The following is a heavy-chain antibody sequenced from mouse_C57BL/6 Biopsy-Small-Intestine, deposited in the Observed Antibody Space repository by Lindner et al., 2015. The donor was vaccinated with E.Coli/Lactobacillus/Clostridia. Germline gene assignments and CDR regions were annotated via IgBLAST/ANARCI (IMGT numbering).Heavy chain of an antibody. Sequence: SVKVSCKASGYTFGDYYLHWVRQAPGQGLEWLGWINPKNGITNFKQKFEGRVTMTRDTSSSSAYMDLSSLRSDDTALYYCARGRVQGPCSGGDCYLDSWGQGTLVTVSS. J-gene: IGHJ4*01. D-gene: IGHD2-13*01. CDR3: ARGRVQGPCSGGDCYLDS. CDR2: INPKNGIT. CDR1: GYTFGDYY. V-gene: IGHV1-22*01.